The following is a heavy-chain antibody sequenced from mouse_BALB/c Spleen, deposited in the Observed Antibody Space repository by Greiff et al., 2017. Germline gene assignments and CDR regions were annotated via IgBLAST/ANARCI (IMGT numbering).Heavy chain of an antibody. CDR1: GFNIKDYY. CDR2: IDPENGDT. J-gene: IGHJ3*01. V-gene: IGHV14-4*02. CDR3: NALYRYDVATWFAY. Sequence: EVQLQHSGAELVRSGASVKLSCTASGFNIKDYYMHWVKQRPEQGLEWIGWIDPENGDTEYAPKFQGKATMTADTSSNTAYLQLSSLTSEDTAVYYCNALYRYDVATWFAYWGQGTLVTVSA. D-gene: IGHD2-14*01.